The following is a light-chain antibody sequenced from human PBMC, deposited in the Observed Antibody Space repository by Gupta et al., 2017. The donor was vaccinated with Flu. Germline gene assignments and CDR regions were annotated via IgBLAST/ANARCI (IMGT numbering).Light chain of an antibody. Sequence: EIVLTQSPGALSLSPGERATLSCRAGQTVSSDSVAWYQQRPGQAPRLLIYAASSRATGIPDRFNGSGSGTDFTLTIARLEPGDSAVYYCQQYAVSPGAFGPGTRVEIK. CDR3: QQYAVSPGA. J-gene: IGKJ1*01. CDR1: QTVSSDS. V-gene: IGKV3-20*01. CDR2: AAS.